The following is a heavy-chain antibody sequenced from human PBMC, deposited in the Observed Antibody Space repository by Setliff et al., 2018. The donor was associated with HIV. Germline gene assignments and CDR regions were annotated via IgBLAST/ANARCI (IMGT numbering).Heavy chain of an antibody. V-gene: IGHV3-30*04. CDR1: GFTFSSHT. CDR2: ILSDGSNE. D-gene: IGHD6-13*01. Sequence: GGSLRLSCAASGFTFSSHTMHWVRQAPGKGLEWLSVILSDGSNEHYADSVNGRFTISRDNSKNTLFLEMNRLRDDDTAFYYCAREGGSSDSLDYWGQGTLVTVSS. CDR3: AREGGSSDSLDY. J-gene: IGHJ4*02.